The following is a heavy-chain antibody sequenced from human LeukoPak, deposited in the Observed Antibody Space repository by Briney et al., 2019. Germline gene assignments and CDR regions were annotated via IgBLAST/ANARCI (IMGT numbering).Heavy chain of an antibody. CDR2: INPNSGGT. V-gene: IGHV1-2*02. D-gene: IGHD3-22*01. J-gene: IGHJ4*02. Sequence: GASVKVSCKASGYTFSDYYIHWVRQAPGQGLEGMGWINPNSGGTNYAQRFQDSVTMTRDTSISTAYMELSRLRSDDTAVYYCARGDSSGYYPCDYWGQGTLVTVSS. CDR1: GYTFSDYY. CDR3: ARGDSSGYYPCDY.